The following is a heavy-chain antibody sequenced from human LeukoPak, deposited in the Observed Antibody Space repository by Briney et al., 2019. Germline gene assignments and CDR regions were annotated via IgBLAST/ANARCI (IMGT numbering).Heavy chain of an antibody. J-gene: IGHJ4*02. CDR1: GDSVSSNSAA. CDR3: ARAEVTTVTTEFDY. CDR2: TYYRSKWYN. D-gene: IGHD4-17*01. Sequence: QTLTLTCAISGDSVSSNSAAWNWIRQSPSRGLEWLGRTYYRSKWYNDYAVSVKSRITINPDTSKNQFSLQLNSVTPEDTAVYYCARAEVTTVTTEFDYWGQGTLVTVSS. V-gene: IGHV6-1*01.